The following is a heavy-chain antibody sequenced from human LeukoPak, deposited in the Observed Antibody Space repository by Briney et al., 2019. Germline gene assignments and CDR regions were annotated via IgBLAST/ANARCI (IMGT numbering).Heavy chain of an antibody. J-gene: IGHJ6*03. V-gene: IGHV4-4*07. CDR1: GGSISSYY. Sequence: SETLSLTCTVSGGSISSYYWSWIRQPAGKGLEWIGRIYTSGSTNYNPPLKSRVTMSVDTSKNQFSLKLSSVTAADTAVYYCARNPPYYYYYYYMDVWGKGTTVTVSS. CDR2: IYTSGST. CDR3: ARNPPYYYYYYYMDV.